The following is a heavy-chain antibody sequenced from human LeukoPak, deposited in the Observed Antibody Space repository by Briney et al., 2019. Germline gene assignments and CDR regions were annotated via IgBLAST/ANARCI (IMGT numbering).Heavy chain of an antibody. CDR1: GFTFNTYW. Sequence: GGSLRLSCTASGFTFNTYWMIWVRQAPGKGLEWVANINQDGSVRYYVASVKGRFTISGDNAKNSVHLQMNSLRAEDTAMYYCARKGLPDYWGRGTMVTVSS. CDR2: INQDGSVR. V-gene: IGHV3-7*01. CDR3: ARKGLPDY. D-gene: IGHD2-21*02. J-gene: IGHJ4*02.